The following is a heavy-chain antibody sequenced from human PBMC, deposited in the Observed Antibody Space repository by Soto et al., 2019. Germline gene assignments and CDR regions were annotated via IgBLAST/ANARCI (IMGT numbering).Heavy chain of an antibody. CDR2: INPNSGGT. D-gene: IGHD4-17*01. V-gene: IGHV1-2*04. Sequence: QVQLVRSGAEVKKPGASVKVSCKASGYTFTGYYMHWVRQAPGQGLEWMGWINPNSGGTNYAQKFQGWVTMTRDTSISTAYMELSRLRSDDTAVYYCARSTVTTMSLFDYWGQGTLVTVSS. J-gene: IGHJ4*02. CDR1: GYTFTGYY. CDR3: ARSTVTTMSLFDY.